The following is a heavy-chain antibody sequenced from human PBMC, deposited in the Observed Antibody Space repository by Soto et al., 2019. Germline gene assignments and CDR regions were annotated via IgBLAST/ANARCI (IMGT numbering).Heavy chain of an antibody. CDR3: ARDWTHYDSSGPGDY. CDR1: GYTFTIYP. CDR2: INAGNGDT. D-gene: IGHD3-22*01. V-gene: IGHV1-3*01. Sequence: ASLKVSCKASGYTFTIYPMHWLRQAPGQGLEWMGWINAGNGDTKYSQKFQGRVTITRDTSASTAYMELSSLRSEDTAVYYCARDWTHYDSSGPGDYWGQGTLVTVSS. J-gene: IGHJ4*02.